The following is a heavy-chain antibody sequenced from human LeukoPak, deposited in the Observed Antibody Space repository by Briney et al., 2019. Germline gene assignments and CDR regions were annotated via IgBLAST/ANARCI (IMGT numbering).Heavy chain of an antibody. J-gene: IGHJ4*02. CDR3: AADLPYSNYGPLDF. CDR2: IVVGSGNT. Sequence: SVKVSCKASGFSFTTSAVQWVRQARGQRLEWIGRIVVGSGNTNYAQKFQERVTITRDMSSSTAYLELSSLSSEDTAVYFCAADLPYSNYGPLDFWGQGTLVTVSS. V-gene: IGHV1-58*01. CDR1: GFSFTTSA. D-gene: IGHD4-11*01.